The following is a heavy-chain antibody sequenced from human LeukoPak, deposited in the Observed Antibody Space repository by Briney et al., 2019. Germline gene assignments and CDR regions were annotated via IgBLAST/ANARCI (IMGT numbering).Heavy chain of an antibody. V-gene: IGHV3-23*01. CDR3: AKCILTGYYKGYMDV. D-gene: IGHD3-9*01. J-gene: IGHJ4*02. CDR1: GFTVSSNY. Sequence: GGSLRLSCAASGFTVSSNYMSWVRQAPGKGLEWVSAISGSGGSTYYADSVKGRFTISRDNSKNTLYLQMNSLRAEDTAVYYCAKCILTGYYKGYMDVWGQGTLVTVSS. CDR2: ISGSGGST.